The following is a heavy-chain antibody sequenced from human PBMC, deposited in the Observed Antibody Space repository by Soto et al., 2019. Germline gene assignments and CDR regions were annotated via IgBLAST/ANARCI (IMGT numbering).Heavy chain of an antibody. J-gene: IGHJ4*02. CDR2: IYYSGST. CDR3: ARGDIVATIFDY. Sequence: SETLSLTCTVSGGPVSSGSYYWSWIRQPPGKGLEWIGYIYYSGSTNYNPSLKSRVTISVDTSKNQFSLKLSSVTAADTAVYYCARGDIVATIFDYWGQGTLVTVSS. D-gene: IGHD5-12*01. V-gene: IGHV4-61*01. CDR1: GGPVSSGSYY.